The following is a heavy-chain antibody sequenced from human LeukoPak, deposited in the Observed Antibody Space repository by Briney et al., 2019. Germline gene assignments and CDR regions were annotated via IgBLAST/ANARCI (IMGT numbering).Heavy chain of an antibody. Sequence: SETLSLTCTVSGGSISSSSYYWGWIRQPPGKGLEWIGSIYYSGSTNYNPSLKSRVTISVDTSKNQFSLKLSPVTAADTAVYYCARQLMVRGVIPYFDYWGQGTLVTVSS. D-gene: IGHD3-10*01. CDR3: ARQLMVRGVIPYFDY. J-gene: IGHJ4*02. CDR2: IYYSGST. V-gene: IGHV4-39*07. CDR1: GGSISSSSYY.